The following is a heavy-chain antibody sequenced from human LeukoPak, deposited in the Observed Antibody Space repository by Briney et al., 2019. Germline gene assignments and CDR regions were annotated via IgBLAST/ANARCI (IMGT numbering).Heavy chain of an antibody. CDR1: GGSISSSSYY. CDR3: ARGGTYYTSGSYLGY. J-gene: IGHJ4*02. D-gene: IGHD3-10*01. CDR2: IYYSGST. Sequence: KTSETLSLTCTVSGGSISSSSYYWGWIRQPPGKGLEWIGSIYYSGSTYYNPSLKSRVTISVDTSKNQFSLKLSSVTAADTAVYYCARGGTYYTSGSYLGYWGQGTLVTVSS. V-gene: IGHV4-39*07.